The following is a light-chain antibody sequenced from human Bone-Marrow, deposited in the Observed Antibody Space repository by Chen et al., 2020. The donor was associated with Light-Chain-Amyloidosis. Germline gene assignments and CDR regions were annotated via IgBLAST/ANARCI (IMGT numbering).Light chain of an antibody. CDR3: AAWDDSLNGRV. V-gene: IGLV1-44*01. CDR1: SSNIGSNT. CDR2: SKN. Sequence: QSVLTQPPSASGTPGQRVTISCSGSSSNIGSNTVNWYQQLPGTAPKLLIYSKNQRPSGVPDRFSGCKSGTSASLAISGLQSEDEADYYCAAWDDSLNGRVFGGGTKLTVL. J-gene: IGLJ3*02.